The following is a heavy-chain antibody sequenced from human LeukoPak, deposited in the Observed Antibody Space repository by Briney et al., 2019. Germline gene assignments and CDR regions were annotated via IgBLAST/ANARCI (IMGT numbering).Heavy chain of an antibody. J-gene: IGHJ3*02. CDR2: ISGSGDSA. Sequence: GGSLRLSCAASGIIFSTYGMSWVRQAPGKGLEWVSAISGSGDSAYYADSVKGRFTISRDNAKNSLYLQMNSLRAEDTAVYYCAKSRYGSYRDAFDIWGQGTMVTVSS. D-gene: IGHD1-26*01. CDR1: GIIFSTYG. CDR3: AKSRYGSYRDAFDI. V-gene: IGHV3-23*01.